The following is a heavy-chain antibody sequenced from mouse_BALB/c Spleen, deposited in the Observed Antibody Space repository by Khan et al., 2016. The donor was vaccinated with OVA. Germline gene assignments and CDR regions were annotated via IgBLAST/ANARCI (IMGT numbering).Heavy chain of an antibody. V-gene: IGHV3-2*02. CDR1: GYSITSDYA. J-gene: IGHJ4*01. CDR2: ISYSGST. CDR3: ASELGRYYALDY. D-gene: IGHD4-1*01. Sequence: EVQLQESGPGLVKPSQSLSLTCTVTGYSITSDYAWNWIRQSPGNKLEWMGYISYSGSTTYNPSLKSRISITRDTSTDKFFLQLKSVTSEDTATYYCASELGRYYALDYWGQRTSVTVSS.